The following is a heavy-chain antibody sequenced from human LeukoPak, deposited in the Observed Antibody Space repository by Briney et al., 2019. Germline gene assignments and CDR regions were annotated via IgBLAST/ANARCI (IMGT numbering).Heavy chain of an antibody. D-gene: IGHD3-10*01. Sequence: GGYLRLSCAASGFTFSSYGMHWVRQAPGKGLEWVAFIRHDGSNKKYADSVKGRFTISRDNSKNTLYLQMNSLRAEDTAVYYCVKPYYFSSGSLNWGQGTLVTVSS. J-gene: IGHJ4*02. CDR2: IRHDGSNK. CDR1: GFTFSSYG. CDR3: VKPYYFSSGSLN. V-gene: IGHV3-30*02.